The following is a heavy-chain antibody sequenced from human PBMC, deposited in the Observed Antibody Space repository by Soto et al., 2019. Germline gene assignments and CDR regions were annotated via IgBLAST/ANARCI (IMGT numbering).Heavy chain of an antibody. V-gene: IGHV3-23*01. D-gene: IGHD6-19*01. CDR3: AKDNGWLSVS. J-gene: IGHJ5*02. Sequence: GGSLRLYYAASGFTFSNHGMSWVRQAPGKGLEWVSAISGTGGSTYYTDSVKGRFTISRDNSKNTLSLQVNTLRAEDTAVYYCAKDNGWLSVSWGQGTLVTVSS. CDR1: GFTFSNHG. CDR2: ISGTGGST.